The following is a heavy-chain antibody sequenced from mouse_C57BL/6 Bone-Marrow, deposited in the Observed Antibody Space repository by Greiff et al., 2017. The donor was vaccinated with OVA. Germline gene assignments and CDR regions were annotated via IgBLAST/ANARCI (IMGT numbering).Heavy chain of an antibody. V-gene: IGHV3-6*01. J-gene: IGHJ4*01. D-gene: IGHD2-4*01. Sequence: EVQLQESGPGLVKPSQSLSLTCSVTGYSITSGYYWNWIRQFPGNKLEWMGYISYDGSNNYNPSLKNRISITRDTSKNQFFRKLNTVTTEDTATYYCARDYDYGDYYAMDYWGQGTSVTVSS. CDR1: GYSITSGYY. CDR3: ARDYDYGDYYAMDY. CDR2: ISYDGSN.